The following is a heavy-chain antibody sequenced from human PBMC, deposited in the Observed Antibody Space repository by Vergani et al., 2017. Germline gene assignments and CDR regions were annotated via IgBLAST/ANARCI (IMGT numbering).Heavy chain of an antibody. CDR3: AGLTSMVRGVIRDG. J-gene: IGHJ4*02. V-gene: IGHV3-48*01. D-gene: IGHD3-10*01. Sequence: EVQLVESGGGLVQPGGSLRLSCAASGFTFSSYSINWVRQAPGKGLEWVSYISSSSSTIYYADSVKGRFTISRDNAKNSLYLQMNSLRAEDTAVYYCAGLTSMVRGVIRDGWGQGTLVTVSS. CDR2: ISSSSSTI. CDR1: GFTFSSYS.